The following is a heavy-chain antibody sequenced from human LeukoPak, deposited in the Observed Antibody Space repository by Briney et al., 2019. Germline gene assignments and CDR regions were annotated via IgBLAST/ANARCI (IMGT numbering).Heavy chain of an antibody. Sequence: GASVKVSCKASGYTFLDYYMHWVRQAPGQGLERMGWINPNSGDTNYAQKFQGRVTVTRDTSISTVYMDLSGLTSDDTAMYYCARVRPCSTATCYRWFDPWGQGTLVTVSS. CDR1: GYTFLDYY. J-gene: IGHJ5*02. CDR3: ARVRPCSTATCYRWFDP. CDR2: INPNSGDT. D-gene: IGHD2-2*01. V-gene: IGHV1-2*02.